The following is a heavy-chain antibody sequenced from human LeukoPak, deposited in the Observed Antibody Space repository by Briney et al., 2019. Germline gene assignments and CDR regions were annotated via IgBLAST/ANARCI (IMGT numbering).Heavy chain of an antibody. CDR3: ARGIPKASPSHCSSTSCYSFYYYYGMDV. CDR2: INHSGST. V-gene: IGHV4-34*01. Sequence: PSETLSLTCAVYGGSFSGHYWSWIRQPPGKGLEWIGEINHSGSTNYNPSLKSRVTISVDTSKNQFSLKLSSVTAADTAVYYCARGIPKASPSHCSSTSCYSFYYYYGMDVWGQGTTVTVSS. CDR1: GGSFSGHY. J-gene: IGHJ6*02. D-gene: IGHD2-2*01.